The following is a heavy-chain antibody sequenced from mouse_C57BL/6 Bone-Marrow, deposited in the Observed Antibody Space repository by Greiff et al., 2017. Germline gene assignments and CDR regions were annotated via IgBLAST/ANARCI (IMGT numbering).Heavy chain of an antibody. J-gene: IGHJ4*01. CDR3: TTSTVVAGYYAMDY. Sequence: EVQLQQSGAELVRPGASVKLSCTASGFNIKDDYMHWVKQRPEQGLEWIGWIDPENGDTASASKFQGKATITAETSSNTAYLQLSSLTSEDTAVYYCTTSTVVAGYYAMDYWGQGTSVTVSS. CDR1: GFNIKDDY. V-gene: IGHV14-4*01. D-gene: IGHD1-1*01. CDR2: IDPENGDT.